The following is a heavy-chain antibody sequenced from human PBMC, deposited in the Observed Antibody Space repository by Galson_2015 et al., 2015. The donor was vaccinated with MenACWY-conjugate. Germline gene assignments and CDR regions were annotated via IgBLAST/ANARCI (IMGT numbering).Heavy chain of an antibody. D-gene: IGHD3-10*01. CDR3: AKDDFGSGPDD. Sequence: LRLSCAASGFTFSSYAMNWVRQAPGKGLEWVSSITDTDYARYADSVKGRFTISRDNSKNTLYLQMDTLRADDTAVYYCAKDDFGSGPDDWGQGTLVTVSS. J-gene: IGHJ4*02. CDR1: GFTFSSYA. V-gene: IGHV3-23*01. CDR2: ITDTDYA.